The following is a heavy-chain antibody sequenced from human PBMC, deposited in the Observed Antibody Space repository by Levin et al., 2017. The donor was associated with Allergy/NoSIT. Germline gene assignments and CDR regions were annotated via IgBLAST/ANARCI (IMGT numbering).Heavy chain of an antibody. D-gene: IGHD2-2*01. Sequence: GESLKISCAASGFTFSNYNMNWVRQAPGKGLEWVSSISTGSSYIYYADSMKGRFTISRDNAQNSLYLQMNSLRAEDTAVYYCARDSRYCTSTSCYDPVDYWGQGTLVTVSS. J-gene: IGHJ4*02. CDR1: GFTFSNYN. V-gene: IGHV3-21*01. CDR2: ISTGSSYI. CDR3: ARDSRYCTSTSCYDPVDY.